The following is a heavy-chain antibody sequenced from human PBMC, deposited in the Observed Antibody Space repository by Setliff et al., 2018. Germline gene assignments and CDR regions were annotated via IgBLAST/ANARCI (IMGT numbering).Heavy chain of an antibody. CDR2: MYYSEIT. CDR3: ARGLAVNRFDP. V-gene: IGHV4-59*01. CDR1: GGSISSYY. D-gene: IGHD3-16*01. J-gene: IGHJ5*02. Sequence: SETLSLTCTVSGGSISSYYWSWIRQPPGKGLEWVGYMYYSEITKYNPSLESRVTISVDTSKNQFSLNLTSVTAADTAVYYCARGLAVNRFDPWGQGTLVTV.